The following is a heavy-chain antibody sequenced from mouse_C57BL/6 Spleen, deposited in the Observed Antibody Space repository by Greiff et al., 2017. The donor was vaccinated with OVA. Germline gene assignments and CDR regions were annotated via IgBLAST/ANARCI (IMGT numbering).Heavy chain of an antibody. V-gene: IGHV1-39*01. CDR1: GYSFTDYN. Sequence: VHVKQSGPELVKPGASVKISCKASGYSFTDYNMNWVKQSDGKSLEWIGVINPNYGTTSYNQKFKGKATLTVDQSSSTAYMQLNSLTSEDSAVYYCARSGGNLPYWYFDVWGTGTTVTVSS. CDR3: ARSGGNLPYWYFDV. D-gene: IGHD2-1*01. CDR2: INPNYGTT. J-gene: IGHJ1*03.